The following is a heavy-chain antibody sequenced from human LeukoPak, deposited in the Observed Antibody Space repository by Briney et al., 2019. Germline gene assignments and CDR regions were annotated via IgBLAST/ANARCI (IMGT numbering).Heavy chain of an antibody. CDR1: GVSISSSNSY. J-gene: IGHJ4*02. CDR3: ARQTGSGLFILP. CDR2: IYYSGNT. Sequence: SEALSLTCTVSGVSISSSNSYWGWIRQPPGKGLEWIGSIYYSGNTYYNASLKSQVSISIDTSKNQFFLRLTSVTAADTAVYYCARQTGSGLFILPGGQGTLVTVSS. D-gene: IGHD3/OR15-3a*01. V-gene: IGHV4-39*01.